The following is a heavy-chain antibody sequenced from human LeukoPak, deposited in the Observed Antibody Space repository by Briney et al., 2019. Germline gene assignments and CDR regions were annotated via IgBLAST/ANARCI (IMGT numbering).Heavy chain of an antibody. CDR2: ISSSSSYI. CDR3: ARDLTPTLEFDY. Sequence: GGSLRLSCAASGFTFSSYTMNWVRQAPGKGLEWVSSISSSSSYIYYADSVKGRFTISRDNAKNSLNLQMNSLRAEDTAVYYCARDLTPTLEFDYWGQGTLVTVSS. D-gene: IGHD1-14*01. V-gene: IGHV3-21*04. CDR1: GFTFSSYT. J-gene: IGHJ4*02.